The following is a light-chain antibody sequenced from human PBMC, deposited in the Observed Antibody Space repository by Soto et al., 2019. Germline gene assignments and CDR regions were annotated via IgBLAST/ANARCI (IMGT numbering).Light chain of an antibody. V-gene: IGKV3-11*01. CDR3: QQHSNSSPYT. CDR1: QSVSSY. J-gene: IGKJ2*01. CDR2: DAS. Sequence: EIVLTQSPATLSLSPGERATLSCRASQSVSSYLAWYQQKPGQAPRLLIYDASNRATGNPATFSGSGSGTDFTLTISSLDPQAFAVYYCQQHSNSSPYTFGQGTNLEIK.